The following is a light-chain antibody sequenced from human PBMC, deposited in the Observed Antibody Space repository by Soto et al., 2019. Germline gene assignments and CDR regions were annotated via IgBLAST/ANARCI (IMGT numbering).Light chain of an antibody. Sequence: AIQLTQSPSSVSASTGDRATLGCLATQTIYSYLAWYKQKPGKPPNLLSYAASTLQSGVPSRVKGSGSGTDFTLTISRLEPEDFEVYYCQQYGSSPITFGQGTRLEIK. V-gene: IGKV1-8*01. CDR1: QTIYSY. CDR2: AAS. J-gene: IGKJ5*01. CDR3: QQYGSSPIT.